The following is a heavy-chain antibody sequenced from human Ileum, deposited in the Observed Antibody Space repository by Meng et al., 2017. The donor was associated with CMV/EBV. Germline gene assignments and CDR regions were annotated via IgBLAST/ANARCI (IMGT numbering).Heavy chain of an antibody. CDR3: ARGWIQLWLGAFDI. CDR1: GDSVSSNSAA. J-gene: IGHJ3*02. Sequence: QTRSLTGAISGDSVSSNSAAWNWIRQSPSRGLEWLGRTYYRSKWYNDYAVSVKSRITINPDTSKNQFSLQLNSVTPEDTAVYYCARGWIQLWLGAFDIWGQGTMVTVSS. D-gene: IGHD5-18*01. CDR2: TYYRSKWYN. V-gene: IGHV6-1*01.